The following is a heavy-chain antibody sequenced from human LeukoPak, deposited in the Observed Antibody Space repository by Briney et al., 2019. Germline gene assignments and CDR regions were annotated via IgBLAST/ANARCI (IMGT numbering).Heavy chain of an antibody. CDR2: IYYSGST. D-gene: IGHD4-17*01. Sequence: SETLSLTCTVSGGSISSSSYYWGWIRQPPGKGLEWIGSIYYSGSTYYNPSLKSRVTISVDTSKNQFSLKLSSVTAADTAVYYCARDYTVTTNYYYYYMDVWGKGTTVTISS. V-gene: IGHV4-39*07. J-gene: IGHJ6*03. CDR1: GGSISSSSYY. CDR3: ARDYTVTTNYYYYYMDV.